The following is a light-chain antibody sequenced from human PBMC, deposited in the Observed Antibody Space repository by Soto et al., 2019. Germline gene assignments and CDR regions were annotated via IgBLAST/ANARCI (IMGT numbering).Light chain of an antibody. CDR2: AAS. CDR3: QHLNTYLT. V-gene: IGKV1-9*01. Sequence: DIQVTQSPSFLSASVGDRVTVTCRASQDISNYLAWYQQKPGKAPTLLIYAASTLQRGVPSRFSGSGSGTDFTLTISSLPPEDFATYYCQHLNTYLTFGQGTRLEI. J-gene: IGKJ5*01. CDR1: QDISNY.